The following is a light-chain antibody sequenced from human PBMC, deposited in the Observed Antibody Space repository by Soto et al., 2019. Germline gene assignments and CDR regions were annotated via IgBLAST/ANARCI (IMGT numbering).Light chain of an antibody. Sequence: QSVLTQPPSASGSPGQSFTISCTGTSSDVGAYNYVSWYQQHAGKAPKLVIYEVTKRPSGVPDRFSGSKSANTASLTVSGLQAEDEADYYCSPFASSNTWVFGGGTKLTVL. CDR2: EVT. CDR3: SPFASSNTWV. V-gene: IGLV2-8*01. J-gene: IGLJ3*02. CDR1: SSDVGAYNY.